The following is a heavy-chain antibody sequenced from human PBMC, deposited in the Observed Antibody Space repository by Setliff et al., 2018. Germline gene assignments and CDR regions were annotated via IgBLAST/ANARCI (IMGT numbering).Heavy chain of an antibody. D-gene: IGHD2-21*01. CDR1: GFGFTTFG. Sequence: ASVKVSCKTSGFGFTTFGFSWVRQAPGQGLEWLGWINAANGNTKYSQKFQGRVTITRDTSASTVYMELSSLRYEDTAVFYCASADVVVAPWGQGTLVTVSS. CDR3: ASADVVVAP. V-gene: IGHV1-18*01. J-gene: IGHJ4*02. CDR2: INAANGNT.